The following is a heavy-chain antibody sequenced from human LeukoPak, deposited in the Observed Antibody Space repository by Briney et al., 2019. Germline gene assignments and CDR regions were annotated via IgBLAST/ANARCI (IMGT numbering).Heavy chain of an antibody. V-gene: IGHV3-30*02. D-gene: IGHD5-18*01. Sequence: GGSLRLSCAASGFTFSSHGMHWVRQAPGKGLEWAAFIWYDGSNKYYADSVKGRFTISRDNSKNTLYLQMNSLRAEDTAVYYCAKGGYNYGIDYWGQGTLVTVSP. J-gene: IGHJ4*02. CDR3: AKGGYNYGIDY. CDR2: IWYDGSNK. CDR1: GFTFSSHG.